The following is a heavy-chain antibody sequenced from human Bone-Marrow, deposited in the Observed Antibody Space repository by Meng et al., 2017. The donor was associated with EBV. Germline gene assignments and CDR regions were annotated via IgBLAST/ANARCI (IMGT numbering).Heavy chain of an antibody. CDR3: ARTPYYFGSGNYYNN. J-gene: IGHJ4*02. Sequence: VRSAAEGQNPGAPVKLSCRTSGYTFTDYYIHWLRQAPGQGLRWMAIINPSDGTTDYAQKFQGRVTVNRDTSTSTVFMELSSLTSEDTAVYYCARTPYYFGSGNYYNNWGQGTLVTVSS. CDR2: INPSDGTT. V-gene: IGHV1-46*01. CDR1: GYTFTDYY. D-gene: IGHD3-10*01.